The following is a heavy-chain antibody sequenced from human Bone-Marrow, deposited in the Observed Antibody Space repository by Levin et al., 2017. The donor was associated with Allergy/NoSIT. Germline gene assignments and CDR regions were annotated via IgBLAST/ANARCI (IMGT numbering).Heavy chain of an antibody. CDR2: ISSSGSTI. J-gene: IGHJ4*02. CDR3: ARDLQQVVTTPMGDHFDY. CDR1: GFTFSSYE. V-gene: IGHV3-48*03. Sequence: PTGGSLRLSCAASGFTFSSYEMNWVRQAPGKGLEWVSYISSSGSTIYYADSVKGRFTISRDNAKNSLYLQMNSLRAEDTAVYYCARDLQQVVTTPMGDHFDYWGQGTLVTVSS. D-gene: IGHD4-23*01.